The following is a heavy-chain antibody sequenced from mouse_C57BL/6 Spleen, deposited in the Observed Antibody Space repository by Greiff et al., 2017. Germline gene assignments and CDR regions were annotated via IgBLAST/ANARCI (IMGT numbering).Heavy chain of an antibody. V-gene: IGHV1-69*01. CDR3: TSNGQGYFDV. Sequence: QVQLKQPGAELVMPGASVKLSCKASGYTFTSYWMHWVQQRPGQGLEWIGEIDPSDSYTNYNQKFKGKSTLTVDKSSSTAYVQRSSLTSEDSADDYCTSNGQGYFDVWGTGTTVTVSS. J-gene: IGHJ1*03. CDR1: GYTFTSYW. CDR2: IDPSDSYT.